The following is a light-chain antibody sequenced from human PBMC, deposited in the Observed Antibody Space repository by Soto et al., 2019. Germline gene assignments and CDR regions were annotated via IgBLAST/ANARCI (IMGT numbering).Light chain of an antibody. CDR2: DAS. V-gene: IGKV3-20*01. Sequence: EIVLTQSPGTLSLSPGERATLSCRASQSVSSNNLVWYQQKPGQAPRLLIYDASTRATGIPARFSGSGSGTHFTLTISDLQPEDFATYYCQQTYTTPLTFGGGTKVDIK. CDR1: QSVSSNN. CDR3: QQTYTTPLT. J-gene: IGKJ4*01.